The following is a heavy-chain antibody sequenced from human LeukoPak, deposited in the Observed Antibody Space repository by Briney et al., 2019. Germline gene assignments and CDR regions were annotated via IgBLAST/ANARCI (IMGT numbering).Heavy chain of an antibody. CDR2: ISGSSYYI. J-gene: IGHJ4*02. CDR1: GFTFSSYT. CDR3: AKDGGTNFDY. V-gene: IGHV3-21*01. Sequence: GGSLRLSCAASGFTFSSYTINWVRQAPGKGLEWVSSISGSSYYIYYADSVRGRFTISRDNSKNTLYLQMNSLRAEDTAVYYCAKDGGTNFDYWGQGTLVTVSS. D-gene: IGHD1-1*01.